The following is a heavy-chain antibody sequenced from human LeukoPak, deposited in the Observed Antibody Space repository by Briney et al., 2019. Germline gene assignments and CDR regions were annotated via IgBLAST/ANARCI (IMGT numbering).Heavy chain of an antibody. CDR3: ARDRRYCSGGSCQTYYFDY. J-gene: IGHJ4*02. Sequence: SVKVSCKASGGTFSSYAISWVRQAPGQGPEWMGGIIPIFGTANYAQKFQGRVTITADESTSTAYMELSSLRSEDTAVYYCARDRRYCSGGSCQTYYFDYWGQGTLVTVSS. CDR2: IIPIFGTA. V-gene: IGHV1-69*01. CDR1: GGTFSSYA. D-gene: IGHD2-15*01.